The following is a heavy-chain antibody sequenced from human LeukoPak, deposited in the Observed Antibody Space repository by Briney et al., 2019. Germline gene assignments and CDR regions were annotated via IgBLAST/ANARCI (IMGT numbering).Heavy chain of an antibody. Sequence: SGTLSLTCAVSGGSITRSNWWSWVRQSPGKTLEWIGEIYHSGSTNYNPSLKSRVTISVDKSKNQLSLKLSSVTAADTAVYFCGATVTISYYYYMDVWGKGTTVTVSS. CDR2: IYHSGST. CDR1: GGSITRSNW. V-gene: IGHV4-4*02. D-gene: IGHD4-17*01. J-gene: IGHJ6*03. CDR3: GATVTISYYYYMDV.